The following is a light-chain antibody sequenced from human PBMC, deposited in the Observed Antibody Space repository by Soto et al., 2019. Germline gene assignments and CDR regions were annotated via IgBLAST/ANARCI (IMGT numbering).Light chain of an antibody. CDR3: QQYNTYSKT. Sequence: DIQMTQSPSTLSASVGDRVTITCRASQSISTWLAWYQQRPGNATKLLIFDASSLESGVPSRFSGSGSVTEFTLTTSSLQSDDFATYFCQQYNTYSKTFGQGTKVDIK. CDR1: QSISTW. J-gene: IGKJ1*01. V-gene: IGKV1-5*01. CDR2: DAS.